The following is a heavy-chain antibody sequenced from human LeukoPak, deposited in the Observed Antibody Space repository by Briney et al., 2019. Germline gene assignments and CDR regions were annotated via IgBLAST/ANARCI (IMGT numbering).Heavy chain of an antibody. V-gene: IGHV4-59*01. J-gene: IGHJ4*02. CDR1: GDSISSYY. CDR2: IYYSGST. D-gene: IGHD6-13*01. CDR3: ARGTTIAATD. Sequence: SETLSLTCTVSGDSISSYYWSWIRQPPGKGLEWIGYIYYSGSTNYNPSLKNRVTISVDTSKNQFSLKLSSVTAADTAVYYCARGTTIAATDWGQGTLVTVSS.